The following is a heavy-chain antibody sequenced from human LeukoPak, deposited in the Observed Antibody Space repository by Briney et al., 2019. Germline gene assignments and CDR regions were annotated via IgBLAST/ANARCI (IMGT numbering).Heavy chain of an antibody. CDR2: ISSSGGST. CDR3: AKGHSDYGTGFDL. CDR1: GFTFSDFA. Sequence: PRGSLRLSCAASGFTFSDFAMSWVRQAPGKGLECVSVISSSGGSTYSADSVKARFTISRDNSKNTLYLQMNSLTADDTAVYYCAKGHSDYGTGFDLWGQGTLVTVPS. V-gene: IGHV3-23*01. J-gene: IGHJ4*02. D-gene: IGHD4-17*01.